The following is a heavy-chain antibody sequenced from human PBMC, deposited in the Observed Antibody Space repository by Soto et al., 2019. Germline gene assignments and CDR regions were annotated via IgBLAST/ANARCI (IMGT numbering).Heavy chain of an antibody. CDR1: GGSFSGYY. D-gene: IGHD1-26*01. V-gene: IGHV4-34*01. J-gene: IGHJ6*02. CDR2: INHSGST. CDR3: ARDLNRWWELLRGDYDYYGMDV. Sequence: SETLSLTCAVYGGSFSGYYWSWIRQPPGKGLEWIGEINHSGSTNYNPSLKSRVTISVDTSKNQFSLKLSSVTAADTAVYYCARDLNRWWELLRGDYDYYGMDVWGQGTTVT.